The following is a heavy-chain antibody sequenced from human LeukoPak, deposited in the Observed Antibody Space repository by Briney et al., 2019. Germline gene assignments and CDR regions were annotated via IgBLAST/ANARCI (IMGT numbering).Heavy chain of an antibody. Sequence: SETLSLTCTVSGGSVNSSSYYWGWIRQPPGKGLEWIGSIYYSGSTYDNPSLKSRVTISVDTSKNQFSLKLSSVTAADTAVYYCARVGEFVVVTASTHSYYMDVWGKGTTVTVSS. J-gene: IGHJ6*03. V-gene: IGHV4-39*07. CDR2: IYYSGST. D-gene: IGHD2-21*02. CDR1: GGSVNSSSYY. CDR3: ARVGEFVVVTASTHSYYMDV.